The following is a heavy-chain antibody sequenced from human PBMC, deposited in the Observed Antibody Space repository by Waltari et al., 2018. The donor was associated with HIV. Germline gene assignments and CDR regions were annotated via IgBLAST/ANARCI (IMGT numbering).Heavy chain of an antibody. CDR1: GYHFKSYG. V-gene: IGHV1-18*01. Sequence: ARSERESKTPGAPVTVLCKPYGYHFKSYGRRSSRLTPGQGFEWVGWISAYNGNTNYAQKFRGRVTLTTDTSTSTAYMELRVLRHEDTAIYYCARYEGASDTYKSEYFQHWGRGTLVSVSA. D-gene: IGHD1-20*01. J-gene: IGHJ1*01. CDR2: ISAYNGNT. CDR3: ARYEGASDTYKSEYFQH.